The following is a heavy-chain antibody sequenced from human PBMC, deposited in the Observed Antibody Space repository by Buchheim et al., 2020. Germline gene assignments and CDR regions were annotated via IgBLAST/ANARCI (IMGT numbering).Heavy chain of an antibody. CDR2: IYYSGSI. Sequence: QVQLQESGPGLVKPSQTLSLTCTVSGGSISSGGYYWNWIRQHPGKGLEWIGYIYYSGSIYYNPSLKSRVTISVDTSKNQFSLKLSSVTAADTAVYYCARAVYDFWSGYLGWFDPWGQGTL. V-gene: IGHV4-31*03. J-gene: IGHJ5*02. CDR3: ARAVYDFWSGYLGWFDP. D-gene: IGHD3-3*01. CDR1: GGSISSGGYY.